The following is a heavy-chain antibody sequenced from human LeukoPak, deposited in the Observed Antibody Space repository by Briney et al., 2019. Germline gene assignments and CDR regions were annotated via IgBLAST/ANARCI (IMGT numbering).Heavy chain of an antibody. D-gene: IGHD3-22*01. CDR3: ARSSERKYYFDY. Sequence: PGRSLRLSCAASGFTFDDYAMHRVRQAPGKGLEWVSGISWNSGSIGYADSVKGRFTISRDNSKNTLYLQMNSLRAEDTAVYYCARSSERKYYFDYWGQGTLVTVSS. V-gene: IGHV3-9*01. CDR2: ISWNSGSI. J-gene: IGHJ4*02. CDR1: GFTFDDYA.